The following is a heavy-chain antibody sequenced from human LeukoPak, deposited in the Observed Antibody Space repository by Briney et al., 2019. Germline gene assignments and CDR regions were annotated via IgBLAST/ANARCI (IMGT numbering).Heavy chain of an antibody. D-gene: IGHD1-26*01. CDR2: IYPGDSDT. V-gene: IGHV5-51*01. Sequence: GESLQISCQGSGSSFTSYWIGWVRQLPGKGLEWMGIIYPGDSDTRYSPSFQGQVTISADKSISTAYLQWSSLKASDTAMYYCARAVVGATHFVYWGQGTLVTVSS. CDR1: GSSFTSYW. J-gene: IGHJ4*02. CDR3: ARAVVGATHFVY.